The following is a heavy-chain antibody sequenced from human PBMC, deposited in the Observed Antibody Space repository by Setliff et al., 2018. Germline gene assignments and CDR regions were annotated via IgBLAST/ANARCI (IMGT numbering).Heavy chain of an antibody. J-gene: IGHJ4*02. CDR3: ARGMRDGYRSVHY. V-gene: IGHV4-39*07. D-gene: IGHD5-12*01. CDR1: GGSISSSSYY. Sequence: PSETLSLTCTVSGGSISSSSYYWGWIRQPPGKGLEWIGSIYHSGSTYSNPSLESRVTLSVDTSKNQFSRKLTSVIAADTAVYYCARGMRDGYRSVHYWGQGTLVTVSS. CDR2: IYHSGST.